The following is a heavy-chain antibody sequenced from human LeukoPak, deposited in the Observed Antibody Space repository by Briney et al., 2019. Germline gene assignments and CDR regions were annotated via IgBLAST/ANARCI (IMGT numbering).Heavy chain of an antibody. CDR1: GYTFTGYY. Sequence: ASVKVSCKASGYTFTGYYMHWVRQAPGQGLEWMGRINPNSGGTNYAQKFQGRVTMTGDTSISTAYMELSRLRSDDTAVYYCAREYCSSTSCYKPYGMDVWGQGTTVTVSS. CDR2: INPNSGGT. V-gene: IGHV1-2*06. D-gene: IGHD2-2*02. J-gene: IGHJ6*02. CDR3: AREYCSSTSCYKPYGMDV.